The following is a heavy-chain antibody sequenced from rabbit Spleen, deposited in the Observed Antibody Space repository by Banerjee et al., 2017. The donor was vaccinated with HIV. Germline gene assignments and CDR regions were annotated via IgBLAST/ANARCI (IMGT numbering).Heavy chain of an antibody. CDR3: ARDTASSFSSYGMDL. CDR1: GVSFSGNSY. Sequence: QSLEESGGDLVKPGASLTLTCIASGVSFSGNSYMCWVRQAPGKGLEWIACIYTGSSGGAYYASWAKGRFTISKASSTTVTLQMTSLTAADTATYFCARDTASSFSSYGMDLWGPGTLVTVS. CDR2: IYTGSSGGA. J-gene: IGHJ6*01. D-gene: IGHD4-2*01. V-gene: IGHV1S40*01.